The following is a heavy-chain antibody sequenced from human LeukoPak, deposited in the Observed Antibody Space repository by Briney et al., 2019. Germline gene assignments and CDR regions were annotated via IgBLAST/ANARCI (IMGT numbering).Heavy chain of an antibody. J-gene: IGHJ3*02. D-gene: IGHD1-26*01. CDR2: IYYSGNT. Sequence: SETLSLTCTVSGGAISSTDYYWGWIRQPPGKGLEWIGNIYYSGNTFYNPPLKSRVTISVDTSKNQFSLKLSSVTAADTAVYYCARYSGSHYAFDIWGQGTMVTVSS. CDR1: GGAISSTDYY. CDR3: ARYSGSHYAFDI. V-gene: IGHV4-39*01.